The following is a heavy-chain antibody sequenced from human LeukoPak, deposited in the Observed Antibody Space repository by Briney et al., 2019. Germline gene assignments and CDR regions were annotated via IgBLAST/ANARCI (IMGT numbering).Heavy chain of an antibody. Sequence: ASVTVSLMASGYTFTRYDFNWVRQATGQRPEWMGWMSPNSCDTGYAQKFQDRVTMTRNTSISTAYMELSSLRSDATAVYYCARGPPNWGYDYWGPGTLVTVSS. CDR3: ARGPPNWGYDY. CDR2: MSPNSCDT. CDR1: GYTFTRYD. D-gene: IGHD7-27*01. J-gene: IGHJ4*02. V-gene: IGHV1-8*01.